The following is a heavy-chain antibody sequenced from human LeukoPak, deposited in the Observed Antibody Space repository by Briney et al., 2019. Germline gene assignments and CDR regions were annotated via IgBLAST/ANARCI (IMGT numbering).Heavy chain of an antibody. V-gene: IGHV3-48*03. CDR2: ISSGGAI. CDR1: GFTFNSYE. CDR3: ARGPEDYYESSGYFYW. Sequence: GGSLRLSCAASGFTFNSYEMNWVRQAPGKGLEWVSYISSGGAIYYADSVKGRFTISRDNAKNSLYLQMNSLRGEDTAVYYCARGPEDYYESSGYFYWWGQGTLVTVSS. J-gene: IGHJ4*02. D-gene: IGHD3-22*01.